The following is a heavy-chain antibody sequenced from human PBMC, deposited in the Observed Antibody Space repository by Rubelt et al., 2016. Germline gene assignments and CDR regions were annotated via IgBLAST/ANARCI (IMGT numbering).Heavy chain of an antibody. J-gene: IGHJ4*02. CDR2: ISSSSSYI. D-gene: IGHD6-19*01. CDR3: ARVGIAVAGSFDY. CDR1: GFTFSSYS. V-gene: IGHV3-21*01. Sequence: EVQLVESGGGLVQPGRSLRLSCAASGFTFSSYSMNWVRQAPGKGLEWVSSISSSSSYIYYADSVKGRFTISRDNAKNSLYLQMNSLRAEDTAVYYCARVGIAVAGSFDYWGQGTLVTVSS.